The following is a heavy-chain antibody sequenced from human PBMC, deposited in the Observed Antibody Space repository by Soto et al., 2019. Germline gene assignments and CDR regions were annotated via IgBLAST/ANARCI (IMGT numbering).Heavy chain of an antibody. CDR2: IYFTGSA. V-gene: IGHV4-31*03. CDR1: GDSITTGGYY. D-gene: IGHD1-26*01. J-gene: IGHJ5*02. Sequence: QVQLRESGPGLVKPSQALSLVCSVSGDSITTGGYYWTWLRQRPGKGLEWIGYIYFTGSAYYNPSLKSRMTMSVDTSKNQFCLRLSSVSAADTACYYCARERVLRSGWFDPWGQVNLVTVSS. CDR3: ARERVLRSGWFDP.